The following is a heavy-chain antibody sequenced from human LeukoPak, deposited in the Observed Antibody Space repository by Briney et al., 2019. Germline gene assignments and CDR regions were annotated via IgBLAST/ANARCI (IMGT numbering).Heavy chain of an antibody. CDR3: ARVGYSGNFDY. CDR2: INPSGGST. D-gene: IGHD4-23*01. V-gene: IGHV1-46*01. CDR1: GYTFTSYY. Sequence: ASVKVSCKPSGYTFTSYYMHWVRQAPGQGLEWMGIINPSGGSTSYAQKFQGRVTMTRDTSTSTVYMELSSLRSEDTAVYYCARVGYSGNFDYWGQGTLVTVSS. J-gene: IGHJ4*02.